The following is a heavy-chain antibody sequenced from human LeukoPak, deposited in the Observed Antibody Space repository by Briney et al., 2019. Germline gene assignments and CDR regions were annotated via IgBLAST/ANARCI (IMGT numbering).Heavy chain of an antibody. D-gene: IGHD2-15*01. J-gene: IGHJ5*02. V-gene: IGHV3-74*01. Sequence: GGSLRLSFAASGFTFSSCWMHWVRQAPGKGLVWVSRINSDGSSTSYADSVKGRFTISRDNAKNTLYLQMNSLRAEDTAVYYCARDRGAYCSGGSCYSRNWFDPWGQGTLVTVSS. CDR1: GFTFSSCW. CDR3: ARDRGAYCSGGSCYSRNWFDP. CDR2: INSDGSST.